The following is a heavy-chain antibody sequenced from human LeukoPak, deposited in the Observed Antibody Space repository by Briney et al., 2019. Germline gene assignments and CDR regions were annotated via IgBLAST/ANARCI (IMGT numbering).Heavy chain of an antibody. Sequence: PGGSLRLSCAASGFSFSRYWMNWVRQAPGKGLEWVANIKGDGNEKNYVDSVKGRFSISRDNARNSLYLQMDSLGAEDTAVYYCAKEGAYPIITYDSWGQGALVTVSS. D-gene: IGHD3-10*01. CDR3: AKEGAYPIITYDS. CDR2: IKGDGNEK. V-gene: IGHV3-7*01. J-gene: IGHJ5*01. CDR1: GFSFSRYW.